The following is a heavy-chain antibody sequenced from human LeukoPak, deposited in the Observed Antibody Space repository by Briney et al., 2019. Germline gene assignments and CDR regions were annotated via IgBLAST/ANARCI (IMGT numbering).Heavy chain of an antibody. J-gene: IGHJ4*02. V-gene: IGHV4-59*01. Sequence: PSETLSLTCTVSGDSFSYFYWSWIRQPPGKGLEWIGYIYNSGSTSYNPSLKSRVTISLDTSQNQFSLKLSSLTAADTAVYYCARGVVAAAGRTFDFWGQGTLVTVSS. CDR2: IYNSGST. CDR1: GDSFSYFY. CDR3: ARGVVAAAGRTFDF. D-gene: IGHD6-13*01.